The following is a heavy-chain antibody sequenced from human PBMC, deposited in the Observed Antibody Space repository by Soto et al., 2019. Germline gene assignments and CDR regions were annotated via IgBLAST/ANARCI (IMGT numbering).Heavy chain of an antibody. CDR1: GFTFSNYA. Sequence: EVQLVESGGGLVQPGGSLRLSCAAAGFTFSNYALTWVRQSPGKGLEWVSTFSGSGGSTYYADSVRGRFTISRDNSKNTLFLQMNSLRVEDTAIYYCARDWTGDTCPCLDVWAKGPRSPSP. CDR3: ARDWTGDTCPCLDV. D-gene: IGHD3-3*01. V-gene: IGHV3-23*04. J-gene: IGHJ6*02. CDR2: FSGSGGST.